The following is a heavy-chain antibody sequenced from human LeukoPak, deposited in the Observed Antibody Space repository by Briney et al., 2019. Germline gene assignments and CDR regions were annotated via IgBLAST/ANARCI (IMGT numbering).Heavy chain of an antibody. CDR2: IYSGGST. Sequence: PGGSLRLSCAASGFTVSSNYMSWVRQAPGKGLEWVSVIYSGGSTFYADSVKDRFTISRDNSKNTLYLQMNSLRAEDTAVYYCARGSQQSQPVHWGQGTLVTVSS. V-gene: IGHV3-66*01. J-gene: IGHJ4*02. D-gene: IGHD1-1*01. CDR3: ARGSQQSQPVH. CDR1: GFTVSSNY.